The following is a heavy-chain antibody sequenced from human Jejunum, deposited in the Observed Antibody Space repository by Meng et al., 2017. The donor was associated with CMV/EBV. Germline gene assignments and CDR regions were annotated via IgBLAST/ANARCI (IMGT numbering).Heavy chain of an antibody. Sequence: YGITWVRQAPGEGLEWVGWISGYSNHTNYAQKLQGRVTMTTDPSTSTAFMELRSLRSDDTAVYFCARAGSGRSSSSCYLCPMDVWGQGTTVTVS. CDR1: YG. CDR3: ARAGSGRSSSSCYLCPMDV. J-gene: IGHJ6*02. CDR2: ISGYSNHT. D-gene: IGHD2-2*01. V-gene: IGHV1-18*01.